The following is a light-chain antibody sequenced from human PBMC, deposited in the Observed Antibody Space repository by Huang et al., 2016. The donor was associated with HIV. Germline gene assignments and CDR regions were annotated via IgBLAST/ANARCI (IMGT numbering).Light chain of an antibody. V-gene: IGKV1-27*01. J-gene: IGKJ1*01. CDR1: RDISTF. CDR2: AAS. Sequence: IEMTQSPPSLSASIGDRVTVTCRASRDISTFLAWFQQKPGKPPKLLIYAASTLHAGVPALFTGSGSGTDFTLTISSLQPEDVAYYYCQKYDSAPRTFGQGTKVDLK. CDR3: QKYDSAPRT.